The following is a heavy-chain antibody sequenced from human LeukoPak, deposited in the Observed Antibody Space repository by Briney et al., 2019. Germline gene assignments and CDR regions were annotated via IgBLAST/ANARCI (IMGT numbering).Heavy chain of an antibody. CDR3: AKGPTHYYDSSGYYWPDY. V-gene: IGHV3-30-3*01. Sequence: GGSLRLSCAASGFTFSRYAIHWVRQAPGKGLEWVAVISYDGINKYYADSVKGRFTLSRDNSKNTLSLQMNSLGAEDTALYYCAKGPTHYYDSSGYYWPDYWGQGTLVTVSS. D-gene: IGHD3-22*01. CDR1: GFTFSRYA. CDR2: ISYDGINK. J-gene: IGHJ4*02.